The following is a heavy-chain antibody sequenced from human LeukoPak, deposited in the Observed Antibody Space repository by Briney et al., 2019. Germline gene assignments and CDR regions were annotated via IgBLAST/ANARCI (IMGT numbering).Heavy chain of an antibody. CDR3: ARQQWLDGAYYFDY. CDR2: IYSGGST. J-gene: IGHJ4*02. CDR1: GITVNSNY. V-gene: IGHV3-66*04. Sequence: PGGSLRLSCAASGITVNSNYMSWVRQAPGKGLEWVSIIYSGGSTDYADSVKGRFTISRDNAKNSLYLQMDSLRAEDTAAYYCARQQWLDGAYYFDYWGEGTLVTVSS. D-gene: IGHD6-19*01.